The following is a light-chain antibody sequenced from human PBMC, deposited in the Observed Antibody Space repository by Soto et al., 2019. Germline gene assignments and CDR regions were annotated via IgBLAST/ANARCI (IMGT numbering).Light chain of an antibody. CDR3: QQYGSSPET. CDR1: QSVSSSY. CDR2: GAS. J-gene: IGKJ1*01. V-gene: IGKV3-20*01. Sequence: EIVLTQSPGTLSLSPGERATLSCRASQSVSSSYLAWYQQKPGQAPRLLISGASSRATGIPDRFSGSGSGTDFTLTISRLEPEDFAVYYSQQYGSSPETFGQGTKVEIK.